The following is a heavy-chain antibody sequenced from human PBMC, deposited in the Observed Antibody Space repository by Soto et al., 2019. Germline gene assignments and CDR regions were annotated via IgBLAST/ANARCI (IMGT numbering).Heavy chain of an antibody. CDR3: AKDIVGATNYYYGMDV. D-gene: IGHD1-26*01. Sequence: PGGSQRLSCAASGFTFSSYGMHWVRQAPGKGLEWVAVISYDGSNKYYADSVKGRFTISRDNSKNTLYLQMNSLRAEDTAVYYCAKDIVGATNYYYGMDVWGQGTTVTVSS. CDR1: GFTFSSYG. V-gene: IGHV3-30*18. CDR2: ISYDGSNK. J-gene: IGHJ6*02.